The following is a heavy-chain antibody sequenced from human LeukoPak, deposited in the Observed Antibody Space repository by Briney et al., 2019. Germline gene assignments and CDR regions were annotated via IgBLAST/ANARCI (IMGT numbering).Heavy chain of an antibody. CDR3: ANLLYGSGSAIDY. CDR1: GFTFSSYA. Sequence: GGSLRLSCAASGFTFSSYAMSWVRQAPGKGLEWVSAISGSGGSTYYADSVKGRFTNSRDNSKNTLYLQMNSLRAEDTAVYYCANLLYGSGSAIDYWGQGALVTVSS. J-gene: IGHJ4*02. D-gene: IGHD3-10*01. V-gene: IGHV3-23*01. CDR2: ISGSGGST.